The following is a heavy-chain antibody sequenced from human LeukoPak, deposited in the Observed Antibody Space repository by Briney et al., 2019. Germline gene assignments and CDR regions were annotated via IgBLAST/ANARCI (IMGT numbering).Heavy chain of an antibody. Sequence: GGSLRLSCAASGFTFSSYAMTWFRQAPGKGLEWVSTLTDSGRSTFYADSVKGRFTISRDNSKNTLYLQMNSLRAEDTAVYYCAKPEYYYDSSGLLDYFDYWGQGTLVTVSS. CDR2: LTDSGRST. CDR3: AKPEYYYDSSGLLDYFDY. D-gene: IGHD3-22*01. V-gene: IGHV3-23*01. J-gene: IGHJ4*02. CDR1: GFTFSSYA.